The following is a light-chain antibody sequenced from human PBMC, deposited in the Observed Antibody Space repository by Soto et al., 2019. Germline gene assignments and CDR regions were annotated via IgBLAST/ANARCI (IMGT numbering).Light chain of an antibody. CDR3: QQYNNWPWT. V-gene: IGKV3-15*01. Sequence: EIVLTQAPGTLSFSPGEGATLSCRASQSVSSNYLAWYQQKPGQAPRLLIHGASTRATGFPARFSGSGSGIDFTLTISSLQSEDFAVYYCQQYNNWPWTFGQGTKVDIK. CDR2: GAS. CDR1: QSVSSN. J-gene: IGKJ1*01.